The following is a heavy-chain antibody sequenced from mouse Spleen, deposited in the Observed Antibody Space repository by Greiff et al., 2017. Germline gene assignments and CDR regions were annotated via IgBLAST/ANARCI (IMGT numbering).Heavy chain of an antibody. Sequence: EVQLVESGPGLVKPSQSLSLTCSVTGYSITSGYIWNWIRQFPGNQLEWMGFISYDGSNNYNPSLKNRISITRDTSKNQFFLKLNSVTTEDTSTYYCSREAWFAYWGQGTLVTVSA. CDR2: ISYDGSN. V-gene: IGHV3-6*01. CDR3: SREAWFAY. J-gene: IGHJ3*01. CDR1: GYSITSGYI.